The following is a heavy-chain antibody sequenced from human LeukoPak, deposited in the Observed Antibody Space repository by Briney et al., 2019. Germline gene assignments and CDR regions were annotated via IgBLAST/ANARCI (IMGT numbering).Heavy chain of an antibody. CDR1: GLTFSSYW. CDR3: TRIWLEALRVPFDY. D-gene: IGHD5-12*01. J-gene: IGHJ4*02. Sequence: GGSLRLSCTASGLTFSSYWMTWVRQAPGKGLEWRANIKYDGRETYYVDSVKGRFTISRDNAKNSLYLQMNSLRADDTAVYYCTRIWLEALRVPFDYWGQGTLVTVSS. CDR2: IKYDGRET. V-gene: IGHV3-7*01.